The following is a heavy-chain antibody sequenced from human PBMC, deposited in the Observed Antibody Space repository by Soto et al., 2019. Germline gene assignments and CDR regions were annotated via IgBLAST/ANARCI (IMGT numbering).Heavy chain of an antibody. CDR1: GGSISSGDYY. D-gene: IGHD3-22*01. J-gene: IGHJ1*01. V-gene: IGHV4-30-4*01. Sequence: SETLSLTCTVSGGSISSGDYYWSWIRQPPGKGLEWIGYIYYSGSSYYNPYLKSRVTISVDTSKNHFSLQLSPVTAAATAVEYCARTPYDYESSGYYEYFQHWGQGTLVTVSS. CDR2: IYYSGSS. CDR3: ARTPYDYESSGYYEYFQH.